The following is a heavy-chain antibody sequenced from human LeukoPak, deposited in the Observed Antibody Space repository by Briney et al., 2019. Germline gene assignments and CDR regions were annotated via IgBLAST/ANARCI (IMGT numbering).Heavy chain of an antibody. Sequence: SETLSLTCTVSGGSMTGYYWIWIRQPPGKGLEWIGYIYYSGDTNYNPSLKSRVTISVDTSKNQFSLKLSSVTAADTAVYYCARKIQLWFSDAFDIWGQGTMVTVSS. CDR2: IYYSGDT. V-gene: IGHV4-59*01. CDR1: GGSMTGYY. D-gene: IGHD5-18*01. J-gene: IGHJ3*02. CDR3: ARKIQLWFSDAFDI.